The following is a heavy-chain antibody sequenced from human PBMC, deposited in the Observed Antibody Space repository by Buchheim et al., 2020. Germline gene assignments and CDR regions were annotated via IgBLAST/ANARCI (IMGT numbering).Heavy chain of an antibody. CDR3: ARVQYSSSFGDYYYGMDV. CDR2: ISSSSSTI. J-gene: IGHJ6*02. V-gene: IGHV3-48*01. CDR1: GFTFSSYS. Sequence: VQLVESGGGLVKPGGSLRLSCAASGFTFSSYSMNWVRQAPGKGLEWVSYISSSSSTIYYADSVKGRFTISRDNAKNSLYLQMNSLRAEDTAVYYCARVQYSSSFGDYYYGMDVWGQGTT. D-gene: IGHD6-6*01.